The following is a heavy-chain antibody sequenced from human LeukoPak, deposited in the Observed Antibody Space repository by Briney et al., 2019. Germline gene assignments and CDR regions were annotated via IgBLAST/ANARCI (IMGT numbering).Heavy chain of an antibody. CDR2: IYTSGST. Sequence: SQTLSLTCTVSGGSISSGSYYWSWIRQPAGKGLEWIGRIYTSGSTNYNPSLKSRVTISVDTSKNQFSLKLSSVTAADTAVYYCARGPSIAVVGRDGWFDPWGQGTLVTVSS. J-gene: IGHJ5*02. CDR1: GGSISSGSYY. V-gene: IGHV4-61*02. CDR3: ARGPSIAVVGRDGWFDP. D-gene: IGHD6-19*01.